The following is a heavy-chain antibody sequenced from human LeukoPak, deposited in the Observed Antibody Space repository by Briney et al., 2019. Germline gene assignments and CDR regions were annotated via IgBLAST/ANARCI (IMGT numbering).Heavy chain of an antibody. CDR3: AGHSSGWYRGYYYYGMDV. CDR2: INHSGST. Sequence: PSETLSLTCAVYGGSFSGYYWSWIRQPPGKGLEWIGEINHSGSTNYNPSPKSRVTISVDTSKNQFSLKLSSVTAADTAVYYCAGHSSGWYRGYYYYGMDVWGQGTTVTVSS. CDR1: GGSFSGYY. D-gene: IGHD6-19*01. J-gene: IGHJ6*02. V-gene: IGHV4-34*01.